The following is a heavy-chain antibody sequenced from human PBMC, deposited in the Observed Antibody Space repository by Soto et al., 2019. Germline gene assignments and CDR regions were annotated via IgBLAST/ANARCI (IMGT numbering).Heavy chain of an antibody. CDR1: GYTFTSYG. D-gene: IGHD6-13*01. CDR2: IIGYNGNT. CDR3: ARGRTSSPSFYAMAV. V-gene: IGHV1-18*01. Sequence: ASVKVSCKASGYTFTSYGVSSVRQGPGQGLEWVGWIIGYNGNTNYAQKLQGRVTMTTGTSTRTAYLELRSLSSDDTAVYYCARGRTSSPSFYAMAVWGQGPTVTVSS. J-gene: IGHJ6*02.